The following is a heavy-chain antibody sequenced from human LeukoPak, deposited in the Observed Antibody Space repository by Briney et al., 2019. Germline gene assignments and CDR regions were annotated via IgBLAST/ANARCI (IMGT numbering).Heavy chain of an antibody. J-gene: IGHJ3*02. CDR3: TRETSNAFDI. CDR2: IKSDGSST. CDR1: GFTFNGYR. V-gene: IGHV3-74*01. Sequence: PGGSLRLSCAASGFTFNGYRMNWVRQAPGKGLEWVSCIKSDGSSTIYADSVKGRFTISRDNAKNTLYLQMNSLRGEDTAVYYCTRETSNAFDIWGQGTMVTVSS.